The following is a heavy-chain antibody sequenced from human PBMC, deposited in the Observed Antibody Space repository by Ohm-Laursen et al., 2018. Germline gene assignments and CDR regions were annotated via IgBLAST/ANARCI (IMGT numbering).Heavy chain of an antibody. CDR3: ARDPGIATVYWYFDL. V-gene: IGHV3-33*01. CDR1: GFTFTNYG. Sequence: RSLRLSCAASGFTFTNYGMHWVRQAPGKGLEWVAVIWYDGNNKHYVDSLKGRFTISRDNSNNTLYLQMNSLRAEDTAVYYCARDPGIATVYWYFDLWGRGTLVTVSS. D-gene: IGHD5-24*01. J-gene: IGHJ2*01. CDR2: IWYDGNNK.